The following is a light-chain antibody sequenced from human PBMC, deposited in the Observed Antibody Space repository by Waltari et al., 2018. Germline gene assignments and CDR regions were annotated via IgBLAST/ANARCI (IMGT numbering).Light chain of an antibody. V-gene: IGKV1-5*03. CDR2: RAS. CDR1: EGIDDW. CDR3: QYYFLYSRG. J-gene: IGKJ2*03. Sequence: DIQMTQSPSTLSASVGDRVTITCRAREGIDDWMAWYQHAPGKAPNLLIYRASTLQSGVPSRCSSSGSGTEFTLTISSLQADDFGTYYCQYYFLYSRGFGQGTKLEIK.